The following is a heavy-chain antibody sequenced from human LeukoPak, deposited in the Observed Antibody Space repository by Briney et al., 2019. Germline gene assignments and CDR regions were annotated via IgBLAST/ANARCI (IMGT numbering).Heavy chain of an antibody. D-gene: IGHD2-2*02. J-gene: IGHJ3*02. CDR1: GYTFTSYG. Sequence: SVKVSCKASGYTFTSYGISWVRQAPGQGLEWMGGIIPIFGTANYAQKFQGRVTITADESTSTAYMELSSLRSEDTAVYYCARTGRCSSTSCYSAFDIWGQGTMVTVSS. CDR3: ARTGRCSSTSCYSAFDI. CDR2: IIPIFGTA. V-gene: IGHV1-69*13.